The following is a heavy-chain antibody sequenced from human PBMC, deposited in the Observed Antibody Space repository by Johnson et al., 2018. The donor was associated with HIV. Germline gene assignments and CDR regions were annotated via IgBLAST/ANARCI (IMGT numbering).Heavy chain of an antibody. V-gene: IGHV3-20*04. J-gene: IGHJ3*02. CDR3: ARLVMVRGVMGAFDI. CDR1: GFTFDDYG. Sequence: VQLVESGGGVVRPGGSLRLSCAAPGFTFDDYGMSWVRQAPGKGLEWVSGITWNGGSRGYADSVKGRFTISRDNAKKYLYLQMNSLRDEDTALYYCARLVMVRGVMGAFDIWGQGTMVTVSS. CDR2: ITWNGGSR. D-gene: IGHD3-10*01.